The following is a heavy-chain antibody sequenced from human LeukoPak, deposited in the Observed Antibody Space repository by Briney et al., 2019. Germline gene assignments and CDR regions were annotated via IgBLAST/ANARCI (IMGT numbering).Heavy chain of an antibody. CDR2: ISGDGGST. CDR1: GFTFDDYA. D-gene: IGHD3-3*01. J-gene: IGHJ4*02. CDR3: AKDIVPYDFWSGYYYEPSY. Sequence: GGSLRLSCAASGFTFDDYAMHWVRQAPGKGLEWVSLISGDGGSTYYADSVKGRFTISRDNSKNSLYLQMNSLRTEDTALYYCAKDIVPYDFWSGYYYEPSYWGQGTLVTASS. V-gene: IGHV3-43*02.